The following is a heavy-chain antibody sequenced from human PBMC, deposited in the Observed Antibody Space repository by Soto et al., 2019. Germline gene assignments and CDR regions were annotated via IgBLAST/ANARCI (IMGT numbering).Heavy chain of an antibody. V-gene: IGHV1-69*02. CDR3: ARSAYSGYDNDY. CDR1: GGTFSSYT. D-gene: IGHD5-12*01. CDR2: IIPILGIA. J-gene: IGHJ4*02. Sequence: QVQLVQSGAEVKKPGSSVTVSCKASGGTFSSYTISWVRQAPGQGLEWVGRIIPILGIANYAQKFQGRVRITADKSTSTAYMELSSLTSEATAVYYGARSAYSGYDNDYWGQGGLVTFCS.